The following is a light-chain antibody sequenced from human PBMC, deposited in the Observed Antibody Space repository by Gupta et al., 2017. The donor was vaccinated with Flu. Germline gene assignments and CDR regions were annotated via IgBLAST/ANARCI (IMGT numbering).Light chain of an antibody. CDR2: DAA. J-gene: IGKJ5*01. V-gene: IGKV1-39*01. Sequence: DIQLTQSPSSLSASVGDRVTITCRASQTIKTYLNWYRQKSGKAPTLLVYDAATLHTGVPSRFSGSGSGTDFTLTISSLKPEDLATYFCQQNFGTPTSFGQGTRLEIK. CDR1: QTIKTY. CDR3: QQNFGTPTS.